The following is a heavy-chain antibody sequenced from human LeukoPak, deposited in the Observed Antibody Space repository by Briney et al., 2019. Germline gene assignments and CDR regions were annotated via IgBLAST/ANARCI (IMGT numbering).Heavy chain of an antibody. D-gene: IGHD4-17*01. CDR3: AREAAVPNTVFDY. V-gene: IGHV3-74*01. CDR2: IQSDGSST. J-gene: IGHJ4*02. Sequence: PGGSLRLSCAASGFTFSSYSMNWVRHAPGKGLVWVSRIQSDGSSTTYADSVKGRFTISRDNAKNTLYLQMNSLRAEDTAVYYCAREAAVPNTVFDYWGQGSLVTVSS. CDR1: GFTFSSYS.